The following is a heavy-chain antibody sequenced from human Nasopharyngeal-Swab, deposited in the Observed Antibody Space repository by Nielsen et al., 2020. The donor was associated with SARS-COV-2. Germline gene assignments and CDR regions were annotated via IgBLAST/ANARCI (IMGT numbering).Heavy chain of an antibody. Sequence: GESLKISCAASGFTFSSYWMSWVRQAPGKGPEWVANIKQDGSEISYLDSVKGRFTISRDNAKNSLYLQMNILRAEDTAVYYCARAEGGGYSFGFDNWFDPWGQGILVTVSA. CDR1: GFTFSSYW. J-gene: IGHJ5*02. CDR2: IKQDGSEI. V-gene: IGHV3-7*01. D-gene: IGHD5-18*01. CDR3: ARAEGGGYSFGFDNWFDP.